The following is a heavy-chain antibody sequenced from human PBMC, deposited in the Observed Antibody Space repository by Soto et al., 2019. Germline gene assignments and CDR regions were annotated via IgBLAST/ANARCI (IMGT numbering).Heavy chain of an antibody. V-gene: IGHV3-30*18. CDR2: ISYDGSNT. D-gene: IGHD6-13*01. Sequence: PGGSLRLSXAASGFTFSSFGMHWVRQAPGKGLEWVALISYDGSNTYYADSVKGRFTISRDNSKNTLYVQMNSLRADDTAVYYCAKGVYSTDYYGMDVWGQGTTVTVSS. J-gene: IGHJ6*02. CDR1: GFTFSSFG. CDR3: AKGVYSTDYYGMDV.